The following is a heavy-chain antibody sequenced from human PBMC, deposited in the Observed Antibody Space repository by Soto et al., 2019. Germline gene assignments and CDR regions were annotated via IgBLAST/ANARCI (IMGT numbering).Heavy chain of an antibody. CDR2: ISGSGGST. V-gene: IGHV3-23*01. CDR3: AKGSGYCSSTSCYAFET. Sequence: EVQLLESGGGLVQPGGSLRPSCAASGFTFSTYPMSWVRQAPGKGLEWVSAISGSGGSTYYADSVKGRFTISRDNSKNTLYLQMNSLRAEDTAVYYCAKGSGYCSSTSCYAFETWGQGTLVTVSS. CDR1: GFTFSTYP. J-gene: IGHJ5*02. D-gene: IGHD2-2*01.